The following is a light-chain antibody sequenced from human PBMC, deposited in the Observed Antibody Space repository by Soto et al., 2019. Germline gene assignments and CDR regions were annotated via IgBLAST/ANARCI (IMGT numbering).Light chain of an antibody. CDR2: YIS. Sequence: EIAFTHCPSTVCLCPGETATLSCRASQSVGNFLAWYQQKPGQAPRLLIHYISTRATGIPARFSGSGSGTEFTLTINSLQSEDSAVYYCQQHNQWPITFGQGTRLE. CDR1: QSVGNF. CDR3: QQHNQWPIT. V-gene: IGKV3-11*01. J-gene: IGKJ5*01.